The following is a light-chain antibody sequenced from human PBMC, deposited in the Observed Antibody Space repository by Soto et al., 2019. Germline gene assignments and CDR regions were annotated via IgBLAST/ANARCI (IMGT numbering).Light chain of an antibody. Sequence: QAVVTQPPSVSGDPGQRVTISCTGRSSNIGAGYDVHWYQQLPGTAPKLLIYGNSNRPSGVPDRFSGSKSGTSASLAITGLQAEDEADYYCQSYDSSLSAHVVFGGGTKLTVL. CDR2: GNS. J-gene: IGLJ2*01. CDR1: SSNIGAGYD. CDR3: QSYDSSLSAHVV. V-gene: IGLV1-40*01.